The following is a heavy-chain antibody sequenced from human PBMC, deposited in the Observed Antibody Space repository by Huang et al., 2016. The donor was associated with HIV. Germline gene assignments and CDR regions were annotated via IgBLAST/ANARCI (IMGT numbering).Heavy chain of an antibody. V-gene: IGHV3-11*01. CDR2: ISLSGTTR. D-gene: IGHD6-19*01. J-gene: IGHJ3*02. Sequence: QVQLVESGGGLVKPGGSLRLYCAASGLVFRDHYMNWIRQAPGKGLEWNSYISLSGTTRRYADSVKGRFTISRDNAKKSLFLEMNSLRVEDTAVYYCARRMAGWDDVFDMWGQGTMVTVSS. CDR3: ARRMAGWDDVFDM. CDR1: GLVFRDHY.